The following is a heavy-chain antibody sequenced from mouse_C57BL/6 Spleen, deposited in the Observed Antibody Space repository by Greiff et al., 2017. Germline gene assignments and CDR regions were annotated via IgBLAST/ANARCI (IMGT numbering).Heavy chain of an antibody. CDR2: ISSGGSYT. V-gene: IGHV5-6*01. CDR3: AREATRYYAMDY. Sequence: EVQRVESGGDLVKPGGSLKLSCAASGFTFSSYGMSWVRQTPDKRLEWVATISSGGSYTYYPDSVKGRFTISRDNAKNTLYLQMSSLKSEDTAMXYCAREATRYYAMDYWGQGTSVTVSS. CDR1: GFTFSSYG. J-gene: IGHJ4*01. D-gene: IGHD6-1*01.